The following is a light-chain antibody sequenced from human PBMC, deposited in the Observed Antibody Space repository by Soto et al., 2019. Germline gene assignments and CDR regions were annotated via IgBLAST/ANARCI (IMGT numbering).Light chain of an antibody. CDR3: GTWDSSLSAYV. Sequence: QSALTQPPSVSAAPGQKVTISCSGSSSNIGNNYVSWYQQLPGTAPKLLIYDNNKRPSGIPDRSSGSKSGTSATLGITGLQTGDEADYHCGTWDSSLSAYVFGTGTKVTVL. CDR2: DNN. J-gene: IGLJ1*01. V-gene: IGLV1-51*01. CDR1: SSNIGNNY.